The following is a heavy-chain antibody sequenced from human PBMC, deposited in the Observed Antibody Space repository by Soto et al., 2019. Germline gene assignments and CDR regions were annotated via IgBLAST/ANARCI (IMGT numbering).Heavy chain of an antibody. J-gene: IGHJ6*02. Sequence: SETLSLTYTVSGGSISSSSYYWGWIRQPPGKGLEWIGSIYYGGSTFYNPSLKSRVTISVDTSKNQFSLRLSSVTAADTAVYYCSKTDYYYYGMDVWGQGTTVTVSS. CDR2: IYYGGST. CDR1: GGSISSSSYY. CDR3: SKTDYYYYGMDV. V-gene: IGHV4-39*01.